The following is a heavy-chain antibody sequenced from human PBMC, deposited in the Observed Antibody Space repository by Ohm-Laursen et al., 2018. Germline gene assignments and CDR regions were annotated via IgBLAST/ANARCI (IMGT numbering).Heavy chain of an antibody. J-gene: IGHJ6*02. V-gene: IGHV3-NL1*01. D-gene: IGHD3-3*01. CDR1: GFTFSRYG. CDR2: IYSGGST. Sequence: SLRLSCTASGFTFSRYGMHWVRQAPGKGLEWVSVIYSGGSTFYTNSVKGRFTISRDNSKNTLFLQMNSLRAEDTAVYYCARDAPNYKTISGVVTALGMDVWGQGTTVTVSS. CDR3: ARDAPNYKTISGVVTALGMDV.